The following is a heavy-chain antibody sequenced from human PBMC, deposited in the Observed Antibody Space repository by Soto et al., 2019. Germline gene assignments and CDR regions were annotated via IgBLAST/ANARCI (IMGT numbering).Heavy chain of an antibody. V-gene: IGHV4-59*01. CDR1: GGSISSYY. CDR3: ARGWRQLVPNWFDP. Sequence: QVQLQESGPGLVKPSETLSLTCTVSGGSISSYYWSWIRQPPGKGLEWIGYIYYSGSTNYNPSLKGLVTISVDTSKNQFSLKLSSVTAADTAVYYCARGWRQLVPNWFDPWGQGTLVTVSS. J-gene: IGHJ5*02. CDR2: IYYSGST. D-gene: IGHD6-6*01.